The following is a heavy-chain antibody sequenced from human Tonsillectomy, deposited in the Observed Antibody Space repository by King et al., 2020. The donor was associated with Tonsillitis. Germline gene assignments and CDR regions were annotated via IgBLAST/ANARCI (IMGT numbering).Heavy chain of an antibody. D-gene: IGHD1-26*01. J-gene: IGHJ4*02. CDR1: RFTFSSYA. CDR2: ISASGYST. CDR3: ASLGKGELGRVPFDS. V-gene: IGHV3-23*04. Sequence: VQLVESGGGLVQPGGSLRLSCAASRFTFSSYAMSWVRQAPGKGLEWVSAISASGYSTYYADSVKGRFTISRDNSKNTLNLQMNSLRVEDTAVYYCASLGKGELGRVPFDSWGQGTRVTVSS.